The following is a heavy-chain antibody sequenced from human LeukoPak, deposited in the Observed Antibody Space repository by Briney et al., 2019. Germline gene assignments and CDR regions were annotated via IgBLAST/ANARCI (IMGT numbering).Heavy chain of an antibody. V-gene: IGHV3-21*01. Sequence: NPGGSLRLSCAASGFTFSSYSMNWVRQAPGKGLEWVSYIRSSSSYIYYADSVKGRVTISRDNAKKSLYLQMNSLRAEDTAVYYCARDGSGSYFFDYWGQGTLVTVSS. J-gene: IGHJ4*01. CDR1: GFTFSSYS. CDR3: ARDGSGSYFFDY. D-gene: IGHD3-10*01. CDR2: IRSSSSYI.